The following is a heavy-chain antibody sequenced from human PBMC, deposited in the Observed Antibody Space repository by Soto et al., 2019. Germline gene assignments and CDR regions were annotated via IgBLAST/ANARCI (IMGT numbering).Heavy chain of an antibody. CDR1: GASITGSFF. CDR2: FSLSGTT. J-gene: IGHJ4*02. Sequence: ETLSLTCTVSGASITGSFFWSWIRQPAGKGLEWIGRFSLSGTTNYNPSLRSRVTMSADVSKNQFSLRLTSVTAADTALYYCAGGMTPPDAPAWYYFDSWGQGTLVTVSS. CDR3: AGGMTPPDAPAWYYFDS. V-gene: IGHV4-4*07. D-gene: IGHD3-16*01.